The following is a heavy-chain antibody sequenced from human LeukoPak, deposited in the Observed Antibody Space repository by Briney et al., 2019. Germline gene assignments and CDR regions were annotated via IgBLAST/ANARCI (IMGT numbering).Heavy chain of an antibody. V-gene: IGHV1-18*01. CDR3: ARDQDEYCGGDCYYFDY. D-gene: IGHD2-21*02. J-gene: IGHJ4*02. CDR2: ISAYNSNT. Sequence: GASVKVSCKVSGYSFTSYGISWVRQAPGQGLEWMGWISAYNSNTNYAQKLQGRVTMTTDTSTSTAYMELRSLRSDDTAVYYCARDQDEYCGGDCYYFDYWGQGTLVTVSS. CDR1: GYSFTSYG.